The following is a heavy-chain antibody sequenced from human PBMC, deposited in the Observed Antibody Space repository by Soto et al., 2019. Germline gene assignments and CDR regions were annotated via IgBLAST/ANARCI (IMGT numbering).Heavy chain of an antibody. CDR2: IYWDDDK. V-gene: IGHV2-5*02. D-gene: IGHD4-17*01. Sequence: QITLKESGPTLVKPTQTLTLTCTFSGFSISTSGVGVGWIRQPPGKALECLALIYWDDDKRYSPSLMSRLTITKDTPKNQVVLTMTNMDPVDTATYYCAHTSLRCNFDYWGQGTLVTVSS. CDR3: AHTSLRCNFDY. CDR1: GFSISTSGVG. J-gene: IGHJ4*02.